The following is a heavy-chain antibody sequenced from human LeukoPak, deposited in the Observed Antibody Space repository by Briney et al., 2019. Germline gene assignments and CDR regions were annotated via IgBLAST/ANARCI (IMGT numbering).Heavy chain of an antibody. CDR1: GFTFSSYS. Sequence: GGSLRLSCAASGFTFSSYSMNWVRQAPGKGLEWVSSISSGSSYIYYADSVKGRFTISRDNAKNSLYLQMNSLRAEDTAVYYCARGGSGWYHDYWGQGTLVTVSS. D-gene: IGHD6-19*01. CDR2: ISSGSSYI. CDR3: ARGGSGWYHDY. J-gene: IGHJ4*02. V-gene: IGHV3-21*01.